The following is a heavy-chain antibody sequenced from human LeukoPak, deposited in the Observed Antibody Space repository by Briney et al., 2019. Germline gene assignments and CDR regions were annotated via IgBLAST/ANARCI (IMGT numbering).Heavy chain of an antibody. CDR2: ISSSSSTI. CDR1: GFTFSSYS. J-gene: IGHJ6*03. CDR3: AREFYSSSWDRYYYYYIDV. Sequence: GGSLRLSCAASGFTFSSYSMNWARQAPGKGLEWVSYISSSSSTIYYADSVKGRFTISRDNAKNSLYLQMNSLRAEDTAVYYCAREFYSSSWDRYYYYYIDVWGKGTTVTVSS. D-gene: IGHD6-13*01. V-gene: IGHV3-48*04.